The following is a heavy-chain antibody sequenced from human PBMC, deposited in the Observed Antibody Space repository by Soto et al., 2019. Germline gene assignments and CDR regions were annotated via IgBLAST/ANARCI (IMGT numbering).Heavy chain of an antibody. D-gene: IGHD4-17*01. CDR1: GFTFDDYA. CDR2: ISWNSGSI. V-gene: IGHV3-9*01. J-gene: IGHJ6*03. CDR3: AKDWRRNYGVFRGNYYYYMDV. Sequence: EVQLVESGGGLVQPGRSLRLSCAASGFTFDDYAMHWVRQAPGKCLEWVSGISWNSGSIGYADSVKGRFTISRDNAKNSLYLQMNSLRAEDTALYYCAKDWRRNYGVFRGNYYYYMDVWGKGTTVTVAS.